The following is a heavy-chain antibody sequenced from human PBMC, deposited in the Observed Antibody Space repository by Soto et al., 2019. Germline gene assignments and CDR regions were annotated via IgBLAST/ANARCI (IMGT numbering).Heavy chain of an antibody. V-gene: IGHV1-58*01. Sequence: SVKVSCKASGFTFTSSAVQWVRQARGQRLEWIGWIVVGSGNTNYAQKFQERVTITRDMSTSTAYMELSSLRSEDTAVYYCAASSTSHLYYYGMDVWGQGTTVTAP. D-gene: IGHD2-2*01. CDR1: GFTFTSSA. CDR3: AASSTSHLYYYGMDV. J-gene: IGHJ6*02. CDR2: IVVGSGNT.